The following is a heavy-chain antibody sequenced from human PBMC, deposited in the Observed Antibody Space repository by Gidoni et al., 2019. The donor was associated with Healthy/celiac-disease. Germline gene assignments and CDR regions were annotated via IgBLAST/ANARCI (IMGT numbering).Heavy chain of an antibody. J-gene: IGHJ6*02. CDR2: IYPGDSDT. CDR3: ARSQLPVVVYYYYGMDV. V-gene: IGHV5-51*01. D-gene: IGHD2-2*01. CDR1: GYSFTSYW. Sequence: EVQLVQSGAEVKKPGESLKISCKGSGYSFTSYWIGWVRQMPGKGLEWMGIIYPGDSDTRYSPSFQGQVTTSADKSISTAYLQWSSLKASDTAMYYCARSQLPVVVYYYYGMDVWGQGTTVTVSS.